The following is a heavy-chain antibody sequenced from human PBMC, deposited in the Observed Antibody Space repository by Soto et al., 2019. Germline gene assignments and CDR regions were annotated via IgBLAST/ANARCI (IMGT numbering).Heavy chain of an antibody. CDR3: ARYYYDSSGLNWFDP. CDR2: IYYSGST. J-gene: IGHJ5*02. V-gene: IGHV4-31*03. D-gene: IGHD3-22*01. Sequence: PSETKSLTCSVSGGSISSGCYYWSWIRQHPGKGLEWIGYIYYSGSTYYNPSLKSRVTISVDTSKNQFSLKLSSVTAADTAVYYCARYYYDSSGLNWFDPWGQGTLVTVSS. CDR1: GGSISSGCYY.